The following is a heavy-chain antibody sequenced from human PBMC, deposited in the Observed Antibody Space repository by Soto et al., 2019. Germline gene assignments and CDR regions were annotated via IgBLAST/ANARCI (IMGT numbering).Heavy chain of an antibody. V-gene: IGHV3-23*01. D-gene: IGHD3-3*01. CDR2: TSGSGGST. Sequence: GGSLRLSCAASGFTFSSYAMNWVRQAPGKGLEWVSATSGSGGSTYYADSVKGRFTISRDNSKNTLYLQMNSLRAEDTAVYYCAKDHDYDFWSGFSMDVWGKGTTVTVSS. CDR1: GFTFSSYA. J-gene: IGHJ6*03. CDR3: AKDHDYDFWSGFSMDV.